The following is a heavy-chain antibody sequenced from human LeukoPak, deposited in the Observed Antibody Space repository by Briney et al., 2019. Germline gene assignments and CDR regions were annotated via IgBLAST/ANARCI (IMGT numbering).Heavy chain of an antibody. D-gene: IGHD3-3*01. CDR3: AREGMLYDFWSGYSRAEYFQH. V-gene: IGHV1-2*06. J-gene: IGHJ1*01. Sequence: ASVKVSCKASGYTFTSYYMHWVRQAPGQGLEWMGRINPNSGGTNYAQKFQGRVTMTRDTSISTAYMELSRLRSDDTAVYYCAREGMLYDFWSGYSRAEYFQHWGQGTLVTVSS. CDR2: INPNSGGT. CDR1: GYTFTSYY.